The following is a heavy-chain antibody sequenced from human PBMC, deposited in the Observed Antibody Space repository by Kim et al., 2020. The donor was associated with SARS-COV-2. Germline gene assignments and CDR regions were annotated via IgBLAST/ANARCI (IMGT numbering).Heavy chain of an antibody. Sequence: GGSLRLSCVVSGFTFEDYSMHWVRQAPGKGLEWISFISWNGDNVRYADSVKGRFIISRDITNNVLFLQMSSLRIEDTALYFCAKDGYSRGWGKWFHPWSQGSRVT. D-gene: IGHD6-19*01. CDR2: ISWNGDNV. CDR1: GFTFEDYS. V-gene: IGHV3-43*01. J-gene: IGHJ5*01. CDR3: AKDGYSRGWGKWFHP.